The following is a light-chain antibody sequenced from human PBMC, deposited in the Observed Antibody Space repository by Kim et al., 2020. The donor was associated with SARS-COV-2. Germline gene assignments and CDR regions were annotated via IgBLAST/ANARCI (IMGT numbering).Light chain of an antibody. Sequence: ASFRLTCTLRRGYRTNAISWHQQEPGKGPRHLLKVNRGGSHRKGGGIPDRLSGSSSGAERYLTVSSLQSEDEADYYCQTWGTGIWVFGGGTRLTVL. V-gene: IGLV4-69*01. CDR3: QTWGTGIWV. CDR1: RGYRTNA. CDR2: VNRGGSH. J-gene: IGLJ3*02.